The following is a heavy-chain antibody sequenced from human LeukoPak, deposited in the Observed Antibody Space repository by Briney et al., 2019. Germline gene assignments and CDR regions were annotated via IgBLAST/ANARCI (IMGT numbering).Heavy chain of an antibody. V-gene: IGHV3-30*04. J-gene: IGHJ4*01. CDR3: AREGHYYDSFSSGVFDY. Sequence: PGRSLRLSCAASGFTFSSYAMHWVRQAPGKGLEWVAVISYDGSNKYYADSVKGRFTISRDNSKNTLYLQMNSLRAEDTAVYYCAREGHYYDSFSSGVFDYWGQGTLVTVSS. D-gene: IGHD3-22*01. CDR2: ISYDGSNK. CDR1: GFTFSSYA.